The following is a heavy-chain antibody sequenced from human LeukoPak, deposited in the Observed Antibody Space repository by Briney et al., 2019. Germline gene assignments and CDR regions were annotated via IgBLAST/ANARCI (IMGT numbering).Heavy chain of an antibody. CDR2: IYYSGST. D-gene: IGHD3-22*01. J-gene: IGHJ4*02. CDR3: ATTVYYYDSSGYYHHFDY. Sequence: SETLSLTCTVSGGSISSYYWSWIRQPPGKGLEWIGYIYYSGSTNYNPSLKSRVTISVDTSKNQFSLKLSSVTAADTAVYYCATTVYYYDSSGYYHHFDYWGQGTLVTVSS. V-gene: IGHV4-59*12. CDR1: GGSISSYY.